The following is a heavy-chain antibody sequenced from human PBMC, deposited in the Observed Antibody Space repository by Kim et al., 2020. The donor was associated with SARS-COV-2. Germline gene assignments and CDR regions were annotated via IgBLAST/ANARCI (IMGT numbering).Heavy chain of an antibody. V-gene: IGHV3-23*01. D-gene: IGHD6-25*01. CDR1: GISFRNYV. CDR2: ITEGGGDL. J-gene: IGHJ4*02. CDR3: AKKGGSGAPGNYFDY. Sequence: GGSLRLSCTASGISFRNYVMTWVRQAPGKGLEWVSTITEGGGDLFYADPVKGRFTNSRDDTKNTLYLQSKSLRAEDTAVYYCAKKGGSGAPGNYFDYWGQGTLVTVSS.